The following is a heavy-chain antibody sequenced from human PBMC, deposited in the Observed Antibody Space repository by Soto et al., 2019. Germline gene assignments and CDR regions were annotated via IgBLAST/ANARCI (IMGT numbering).Heavy chain of an antibody. CDR2: IDPKNGGT. CDR3: GRDDYGIFPY. J-gene: IGHJ4*02. V-gene: IGHV1-2*02. D-gene: IGHD3-10*01. Sequence: QVQLVQSGTEVKKPGASVKVSCQASGYSISAYYIHWVRQAPGQGLEWMGWIDPKNGGTVSAQKFQGRLTMTRDTSISTVYIDLSGLTSDDTALYYCGRDDYGIFPYWGQGSLVTVSS. CDR1: GYSISAYY.